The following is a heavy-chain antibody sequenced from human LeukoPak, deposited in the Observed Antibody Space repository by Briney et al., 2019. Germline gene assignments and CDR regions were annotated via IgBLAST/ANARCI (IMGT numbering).Heavy chain of an antibody. V-gene: IGHV4-59*04. CDR3: VRLPTGYPNWFDP. Sequence: PSETLSLTCTVSGGSISSYYWSWIRQPPGKGLEWIGNIFYSGTTYYNPSLKSRVTISLDTSKNQFSLRLSSVTAADTAFYYCVRLPTGYPNWFDPWGQGTLVTVSS. D-gene: IGHD3-9*01. J-gene: IGHJ5*02. CDR2: IFYSGTT. CDR1: GGSISSYY.